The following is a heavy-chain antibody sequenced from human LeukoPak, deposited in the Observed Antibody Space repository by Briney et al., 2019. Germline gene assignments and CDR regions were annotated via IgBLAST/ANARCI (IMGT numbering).Heavy chain of an antibody. CDR1: GGSFSGYY. D-gene: IGHD3-10*01. J-gene: IGHJ4*02. Sequence: SETLSLTRAVYGGSFSGYYWSWIRQPPGKGLEWIGEINHSGSTNYNPSLKSRVTISVDTSKNQFSLKLSSVTAADTAVYYCARGYYGPGSYGLGYWGQGTLVTVSS. V-gene: IGHV4-34*01. CDR3: ARGYYGPGSYGLGY. CDR2: INHSGST.